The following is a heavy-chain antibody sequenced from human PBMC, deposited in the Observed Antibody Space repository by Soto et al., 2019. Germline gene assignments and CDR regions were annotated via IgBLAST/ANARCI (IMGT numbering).Heavy chain of an antibody. V-gene: IGHV3-30-3*01. CDR1: GFTFSSYA. CDR2: ISYDGSNK. D-gene: IGHD1-26*01. Sequence: GGSLRLSCAASGFTFSSYAMHWVRQAPGKGLEWVAVISYDGSNKYYADSVKGRFTISRDNSKNTLYLQMNSLRAEDTAVYYCARVKGYSGSTDAFDIWGQGTMVTVSS. J-gene: IGHJ3*02. CDR3: ARVKGYSGSTDAFDI.